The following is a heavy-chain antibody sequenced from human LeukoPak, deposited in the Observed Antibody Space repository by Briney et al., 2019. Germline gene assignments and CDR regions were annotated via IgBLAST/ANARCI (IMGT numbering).Heavy chain of an antibody. CDR2: ISWDGGVT. D-gene: IGHD5-24*01. V-gene: IGHV3-43*01. CDR3: AKSDHRGDGFNYDY. CDR1: GFTFDDHT. Sequence: TGGSLRLSCAASGFTFDDHTMHWVCQAPGKGLEWVSLISWDGGVTKYAGSVKGRFTIYRDNTKKSLYLQMNSLRTEDTALYYCAKSDHRGDGFNYDYWGQGTLVTVSS. J-gene: IGHJ4*02.